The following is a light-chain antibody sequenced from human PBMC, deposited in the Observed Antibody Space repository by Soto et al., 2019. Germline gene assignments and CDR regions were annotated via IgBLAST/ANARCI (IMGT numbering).Light chain of an antibody. CDR1: QTVNNNY. J-gene: IGKJ4*01. CDR2: DIF. V-gene: IGKV3D-15*01. CDR3: QQDNCRPLT. Sequence: SPVPHCLSPGANAILSCRASQTVNNNYLAWCQQKPGQAPRLVIYDIFTRATGVPTRISGSGSGTEFTLTISSLQSEDFAVYYCQQDNCRPLTFGGGTMVEIK.